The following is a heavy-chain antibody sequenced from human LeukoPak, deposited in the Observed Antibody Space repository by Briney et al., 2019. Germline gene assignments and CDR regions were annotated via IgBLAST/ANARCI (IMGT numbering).Heavy chain of an antibody. CDR2: IIPIFGTA. CDR1: GGTFSSYA. CDR3: ARTEIIVAPRHYYYYYMDV. D-gene: IGHD5-12*01. J-gene: IGHJ6*03. V-gene: IGHV1-69*06. Sequence: ASVKVSCKASGGTFSSYAISWVQQAPGQGLEWMGGIIPIFGTANYAQKFQGRVTITADKSTSTAYMELSSLRSEDTAVYYCARTEIIVAPRHYYYYYMDVWGKGTTVTVSS.